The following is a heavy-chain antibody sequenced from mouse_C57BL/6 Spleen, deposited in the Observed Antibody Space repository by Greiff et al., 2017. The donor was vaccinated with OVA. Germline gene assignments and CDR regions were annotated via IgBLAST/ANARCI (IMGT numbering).Heavy chain of an antibody. Sequence: VQLQQSGPVLVKPGASVKMSCKASGYTFTDYYMNWVKQSHGKSLEWIGVINPYNGGTSYNQKFKGKATLTVDKSSSTAYMELNSLTSEDSAVYYCAREGDSSGYRYYFDYWGQGTTLTVSS. V-gene: IGHV1-19*01. CDR3: AREGDSSGYRYYFDY. CDR1: GYTFTDYY. CDR2: INPYNGGT. D-gene: IGHD3-2*02. J-gene: IGHJ2*01.